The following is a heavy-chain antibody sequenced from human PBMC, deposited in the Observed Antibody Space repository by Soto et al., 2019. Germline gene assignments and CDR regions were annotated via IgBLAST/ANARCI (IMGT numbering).Heavy chain of an antibody. CDR1: GGTFSGYA. CDR3: ARDPRSITGTTSSEDFQH. V-gene: IGHV1-69*01. D-gene: IGHD1-20*01. Sequence: QAQLMQSGAEVKKPGSSVKVSCKASGGTFSGYAINWVRQAPGQGLEWMGGIIPLLGITDYGQKFQGRSTIAADESTGTAYMDLRCLRSEDTAVYYCARDPRSITGTTSSEDFQHWGQGTLVSVSS. J-gene: IGHJ1*01. CDR2: IIPLLGIT.